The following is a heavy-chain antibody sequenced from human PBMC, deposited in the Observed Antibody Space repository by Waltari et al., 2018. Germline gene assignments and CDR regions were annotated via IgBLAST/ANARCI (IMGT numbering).Heavy chain of an antibody. CDR3: ARGHCSGGSCYSGYFDY. CDR2: SIPILGIA. Sequence: QVQLVQSGAEVKKPGSSVKVSCKASGGTFSSYTISWVRQAPGQGLEWMGRSIPILGIANYAQKFQGRVTITADKSTSTAYMELSSLRAEDTAVYYCARGHCSGGSCYSGYFDYWGQGTLVTVSS. V-gene: IGHV1-69*02. J-gene: IGHJ4*02. CDR1: GGTFSSYT. D-gene: IGHD2-15*01.